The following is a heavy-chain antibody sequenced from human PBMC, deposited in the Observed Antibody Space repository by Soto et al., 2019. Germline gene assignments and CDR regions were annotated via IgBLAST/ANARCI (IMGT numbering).Heavy chain of an antibody. CDR2: IYYSGST. CDR1: GGSISSSSYY. J-gene: IGHJ5*02. Sequence: SETLSLTCTVSGGSISSSSYYWGWIRQPPGKGLEWIGSIYYSGSTYYNPSLKSRVTISVDTSKNQFSLKLSSVTAADTAVYYCSRDRGVYDYIWGSTNWFDPWGQGTLVTVSS. CDR3: SRDRGVYDYIWGSTNWFDP. D-gene: IGHD3-16*01. V-gene: IGHV4-39*02.